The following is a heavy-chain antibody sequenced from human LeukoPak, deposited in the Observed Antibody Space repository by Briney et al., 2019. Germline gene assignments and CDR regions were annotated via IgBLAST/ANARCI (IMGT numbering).Heavy chain of an antibody. D-gene: IGHD2-2*02. CDR1: GGSFSGYY. CDR3: TRYPSAYCSSTSCYTIPGWFDP. V-gene: IGHV4-34*01. J-gene: IGHJ5*02. CDR2: INHSGST. Sequence: SETLSLTCAVYGGSFSGYYWSWIRQPPGKGLEWIGEINHSGSTNYNPSLKSRVTISVDTSKNQFSLKLSSVTAADMAVYYCTRYPSAYCSSTSCYTIPGWFDPWGQGTLVTVSS.